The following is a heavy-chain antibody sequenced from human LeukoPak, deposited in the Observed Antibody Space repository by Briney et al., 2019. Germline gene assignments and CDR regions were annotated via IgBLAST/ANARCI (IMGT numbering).Heavy chain of an antibody. CDR2: ISSSASTI. Sequence: GGSLRLSCAASGFTFSSYEMNWVRQAPGKGLEWVSYISSSASTIYIADSVKGRFTISRDNAKNSLYLQMNSLRAEDTAVYYCARGYAGTLFYWGQGTLVTASS. V-gene: IGHV3-48*03. J-gene: IGHJ4*02. CDR1: GFTFSSYE. CDR3: ARGYAGTLFY. D-gene: IGHD4-23*01.